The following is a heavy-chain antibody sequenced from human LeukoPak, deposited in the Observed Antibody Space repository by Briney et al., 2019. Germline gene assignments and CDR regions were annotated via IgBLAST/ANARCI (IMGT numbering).Heavy chain of an antibody. D-gene: IGHD3-3*01. CDR1: GYTFTSFG. V-gene: IGHV1-18*01. CDR2: ISAYNGNT. CDR3: ARDKSITIFGVILPVY. Sequence: ASVKVSCKASGYTFTSFGISWVRQAPEQGLEWMGWISAYNGNTNYAQHLQGRVAMTTDTSTSTAYMELRSLRSDDTAVYYCARDKSITIFGVILPVYWGQGTLVTVSS. J-gene: IGHJ4*02.